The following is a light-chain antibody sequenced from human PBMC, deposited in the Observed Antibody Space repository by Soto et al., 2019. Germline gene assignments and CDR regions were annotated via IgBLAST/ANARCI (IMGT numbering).Light chain of an antibody. CDR1: QSVLYSSNNKNY. Sequence: DIVMTQSPDSLAVSLGERATINCKSSQSVLYSSNNKNYLAWYLQKPGQSPQLLIYLGSHRASGVPDRFSGSGSGTDFTLKISRVEAEDVGVYYCMQALQTPPITFGQGTRLEIK. CDR2: LGS. J-gene: IGKJ5*01. V-gene: IGKV2-28*01. CDR3: MQALQTPPIT.